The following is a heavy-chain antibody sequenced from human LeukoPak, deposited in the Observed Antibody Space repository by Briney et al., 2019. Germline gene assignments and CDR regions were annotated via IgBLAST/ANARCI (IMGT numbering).Heavy chain of an antibody. V-gene: IGHV1-18*01. D-gene: IGHD6-19*01. J-gene: IGHJ4*02. CDR3: ARLTKYSSGGDY. CDR2: ISAYNGNT. CDR1: GYTFTSYG. Sequence: ASVKVSCKASGYTFTSYGISWVRQAPGQGREWMGWISAYNGNTNYAQKLQGRVTMTTDTSTSTAYMELRILRSDDTALYYCARLTKYSSGGDYCGQGTLVTVSS.